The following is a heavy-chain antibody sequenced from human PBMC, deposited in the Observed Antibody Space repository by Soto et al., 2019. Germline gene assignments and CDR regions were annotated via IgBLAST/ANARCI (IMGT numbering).Heavy chain of an antibody. V-gene: IGHV3-23*01. D-gene: IGHD3-22*01. CDR3: AKDRSTYYYDSSGYYRLDY. CDR1: GFTFSSYA. Sequence: GGSLRLSCAASGFTFSSYAMSWVRQAPGKGLEWVSAISGSGGSTYYADSVKGRFTISRDNSKNTLYLQMNSLRAEDTAVCYCAKDRSTYYYDSSGYYRLDYCGQGTLVTVSS. J-gene: IGHJ4*02. CDR2: ISGSGGST.